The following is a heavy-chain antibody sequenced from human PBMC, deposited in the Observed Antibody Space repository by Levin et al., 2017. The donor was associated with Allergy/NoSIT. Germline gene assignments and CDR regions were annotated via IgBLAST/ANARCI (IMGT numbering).Heavy chain of an antibody. CDR1: GFTFGDYA. Sequence: SCTASGFTFGDYAMSWFRQAPGKGLEWVGFIRSKAYGGTTEYATSVKGRFTISRDDSKSFAYLQMNSLKTEDTAVYYCTRDLRFRGYDFWSGYSPRPPNDYWGQGTLVTVSS. D-gene: IGHD3-3*01. CDR2: IRSKAYGGTT. J-gene: IGHJ4*02. CDR3: TRDLRFRGYDFWSGYSPRPPNDY. V-gene: IGHV3-49*03.